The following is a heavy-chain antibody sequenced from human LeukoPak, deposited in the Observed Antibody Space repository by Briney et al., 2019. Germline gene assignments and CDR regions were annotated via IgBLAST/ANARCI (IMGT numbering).Heavy chain of an antibody. V-gene: IGHV3-11*01. Sequence: GGSLRLSCAASGFTFSDYYMSWIRQAPGKGLEWVSYISSSGSTIYYADSVKGRFTISRDNAKNSLYLQMNSLRAEDTAVYYCARDIKGGYSYGPRARYFDYWGQGTLVTVSS. CDR3: ARDIKGGYSYGPRARYFDY. CDR1: GFTFSDYY. D-gene: IGHD5-18*01. J-gene: IGHJ4*02. CDR2: ISSSGSTI.